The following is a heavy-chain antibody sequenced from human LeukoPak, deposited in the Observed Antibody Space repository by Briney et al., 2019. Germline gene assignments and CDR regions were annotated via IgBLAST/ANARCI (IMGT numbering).Heavy chain of an antibody. CDR1: GGTFSSYA. Sequence: GASVKVSCKASGGTFSSYAISWVRQAPGQGLEWMGRIIPILGIANYAQKFQGRVTITADKSTSTAYMELSSLRSEDTAVYYCARTRVVPAAIGLYYYYGMDVWGQGTTVTVSS. V-gene: IGHV1-69*04. CDR3: ARTRVVPAAIGLYYYYGMDV. J-gene: IGHJ6*02. CDR2: IIPILGIA. D-gene: IGHD2-2*01.